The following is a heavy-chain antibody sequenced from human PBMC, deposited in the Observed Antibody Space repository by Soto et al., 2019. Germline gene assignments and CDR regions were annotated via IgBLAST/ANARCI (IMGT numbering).Heavy chain of an antibody. V-gene: IGHV2-5*02. CDR3: ARLTDLYSVFDY. CDR1: GFSLSTSEVG. CDR2: VYWDDDK. Sequence: QITLKESGPALVKPAQTLTLTCTFSGFSLSTSEVGVGWVRQPPGKALEWLAVVYWDDDKRYSPVLKNRLTVTKDTSKNQVFLTMTNMDAQDTATYYCARLTDLYSVFDYWGQGLLVTVSS. D-gene: IGHD4-4*01. J-gene: IGHJ4*02.